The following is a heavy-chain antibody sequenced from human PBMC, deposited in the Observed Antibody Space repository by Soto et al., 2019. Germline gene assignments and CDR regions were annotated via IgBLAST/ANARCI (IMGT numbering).Heavy chain of an antibody. CDR2: ISEDGSNK. J-gene: IGHJ4*02. Sequence: QVQLVESGGGVVQPGRSLRLSCAASGFTFSSYGMHWVRQAPGKGLEWVAVISEDGSNKYYADSVKGRFTISRDNSKNTLYLQMNSLRAEDTAVYFCAKDPFGQTYPVVFDYWGQGTLVTVSS. CDR1: GFTFSSYG. V-gene: IGHV3-30*18. CDR3: AKDPFGQTYPVVFDY. D-gene: IGHD3-3*01.